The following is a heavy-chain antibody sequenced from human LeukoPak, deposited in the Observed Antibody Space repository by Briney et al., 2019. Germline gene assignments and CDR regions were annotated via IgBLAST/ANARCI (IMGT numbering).Heavy chain of an antibody. CDR1: GYTFTNYG. CDR2: ISAYNGNT. CDR3: ARDYYDSSGYAEYFQH. Sequence: ASVKVSCKASGYTFTNYGISWVRQAPGQGLEWMGWISAYNGNTNYAQKLQGKVTMTTDTSTSTAYMELRSLRSDDTAVYYCARDYYDSSGYAEYFQHWGQGTLVTVSS. J-gene: IGHJ1*01. V-gene: IGHV1-18*01. D-gene: IGHD3-22*01.